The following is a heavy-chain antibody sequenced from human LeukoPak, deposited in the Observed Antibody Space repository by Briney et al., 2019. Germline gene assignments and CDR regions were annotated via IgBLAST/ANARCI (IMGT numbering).Heavy chain of an antibody. CDR1: GFTFSSYE. CDR2: ISSSVSTI. J-gene: IGHJ4*02. Sequence: GGSLRLSCAASGFTFSSYEMNWVRQAPGKGLEWVSYISSSVSTIYYADSVKGRFTISRDNAKNSLYLQMNSLRAEDTAVYYCARFFWSGYLFDYWGQGTLVTVSS. V-gene: IGHV3-48*03. CDR3: ARFFWSGYLFDY. D-gene: IGHD3-3*01.